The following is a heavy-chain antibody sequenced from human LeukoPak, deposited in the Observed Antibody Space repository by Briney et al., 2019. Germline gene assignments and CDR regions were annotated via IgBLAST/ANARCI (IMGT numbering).Heavy chain of an antibody. V-gene: IGHV3-7*01. CDR3: AALGFLAWLDSLNIDY. J-gene: IGHJ4*02. D-gene: IGHD3-3*01. CDR2: IKQDGSEK. Sequence: GGSLRLSCSASGFTFSRYWSGWGRQIPGRGGGRVANIKQDGSEKYYVDSVRGGFTFSRDNAKNSLSLQIKTLRAADTAVYYCAALGFLAWLDSLNIDYWGQGTLVTVSS. CDR1: GFTFSRYW.